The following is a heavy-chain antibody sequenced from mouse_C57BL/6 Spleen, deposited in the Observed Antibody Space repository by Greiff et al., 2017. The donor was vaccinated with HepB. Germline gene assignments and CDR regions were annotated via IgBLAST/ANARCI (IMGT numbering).Heavy chain of an antibody. V-gene: IGHV1-4*01. CDR3: ARSRGLHLGY. D-gene: IGHD2-4*01. CDR2: INPSSGYT. CDR1: GYTFTSYT. J-gene: IGHJ2*01. Sequence: VQLVESGAELARPGASVKTSCKASGYTFTSYTMHWVKQRPGQGLEWIGYINPSSGYTKYNQKFKDKATLTADKSSSTAYMQLSSLTSEDSAVYYCARSRGLHLGYWGQGTTLTVSS.